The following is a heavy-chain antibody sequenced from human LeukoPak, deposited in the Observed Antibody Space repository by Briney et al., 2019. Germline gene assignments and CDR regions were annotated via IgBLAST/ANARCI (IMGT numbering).Heavy chain of an antibody. CDR3: ARGVVGYYGSGSYYNMGWFDP. Sequence: ASVKVSCKASGYTFTSYDINWVRQATGQGLEWMGWMNPNSGNTGYAQTFQGRVTITRNTSISTAYMELSSLRSEDTAVYYCARGVVGYYGSGSYYNMGWFDPWGQRNLVTVSS. CDR2: MNPNSGNT. D-gene: IGHD3-10*01. V-gene: IGHV1-8*03. J-gene: IGHJ5*02. CDR1: GYTFTSYD.